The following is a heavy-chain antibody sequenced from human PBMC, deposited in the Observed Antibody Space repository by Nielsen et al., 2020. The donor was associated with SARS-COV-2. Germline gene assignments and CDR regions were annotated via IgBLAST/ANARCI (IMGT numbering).Heavy chain of an antibody. CDR1: GFTFSSYA. CDR2: ISWNSGSI. CDR3: AKDTDGSGYFDY. J-gene: IGHJ4*02. D-gene: IGHD3-10*01. V-gene: IGHV3-9*01. Sequence: SLKISCAASGFTFSSYAMHWVRQAPGKGLEWVSGISWNSGSIGYADSVKGRFTISRDNAKNSLYLQMNSLRAEDTALYYCAKDTDGSGYFDYWGQGTLVTVSS.